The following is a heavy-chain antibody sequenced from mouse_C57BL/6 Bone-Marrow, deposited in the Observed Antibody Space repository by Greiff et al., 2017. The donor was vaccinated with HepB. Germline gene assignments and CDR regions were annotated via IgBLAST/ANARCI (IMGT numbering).Heavy chain of an antibody. V-gene: IGHV1-81*01. D-gene: IGHD1-1*01. CDR2: IYPRSGNT. J-gene: IGHJ2*01. CDR3: ARRGGSSYYFDY. CDR1: GYTFTSYG. Sequence: VQLQQSGAELARPGASVKLSCKASGYTFTSYGISWVKQRTEQGLEWIGEIYPRSGNTYYNEKFKGKATLTADKSSSTAYMELRSLTSEDSAVYFCARRGGSSYYFDYWGQGTTLSVSS.